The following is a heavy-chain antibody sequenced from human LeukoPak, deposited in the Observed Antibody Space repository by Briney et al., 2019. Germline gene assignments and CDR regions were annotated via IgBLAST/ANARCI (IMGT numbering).Heavy chain of an antibody. Sequence: PGRSLRLSCAASGFTFSCYAMHWVRQAPGKGLEWGAVISYDGSEKFYADAVKGRFTISRDNSKNTLYLEMNSLRADDTAVYYCARAHSSSWHNFDFWGQGTLVTVSS. CDR1: GFTFSCYA. CDR2: ISYDGSEK. J-gene: IGHJ4*02. D-gene: IGHD6-13*01. V-gene: IGHV3-30-3*01. CDR3: ARAHSSSWHNFDF.